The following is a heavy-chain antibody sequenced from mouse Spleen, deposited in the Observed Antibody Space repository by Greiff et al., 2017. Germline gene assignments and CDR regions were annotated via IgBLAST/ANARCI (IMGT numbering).Heavy chain of an antibody. J-gene: IGHJ2*01. V-gene: IGHV1-42*01. CDR1: GYSFTGYY. D-gene: IGHD2-4*01. Sequence: VQLQQSGPELVKPGASVKISCKASGYSFTGYYMNWVKQSPEKSLEWIGEINPSTGGTTYNQKFKAKATLTVDKSSSTAYMQLKSLTSEDSAVYYGARSHMTTTGALDYWGQGTTLTVSS. CDR3: ARSHMTTTGALDY. CDR2: INPSTGGT.